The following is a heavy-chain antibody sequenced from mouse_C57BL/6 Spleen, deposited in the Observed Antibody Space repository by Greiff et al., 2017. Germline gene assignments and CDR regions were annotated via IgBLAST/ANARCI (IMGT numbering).Heavy chain of an antibody. CDR1: GFSLTSYG. V-gene: IGHV2-6-1*01. D-gene: IGHD2-2*01. CDR3: ARQVGVYGYDGIAY. Sequence: QVQLQQSGPGLVAPSQSLSITCTVSGFSLTSYGVHWVRQPPGKGLEWLVVLWSDGSTTYNSAPNSSLSISKDNSKSQVFLKMNRLQTDDTAMYYCARQVGVYGYDGIAYWGQGTLVTVSA. CDR2: LWSDGST. J-gene: IGHJ3*01.